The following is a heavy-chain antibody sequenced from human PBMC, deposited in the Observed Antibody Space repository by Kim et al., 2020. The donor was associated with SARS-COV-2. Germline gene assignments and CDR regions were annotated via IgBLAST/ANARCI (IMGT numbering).Heavy chain of an antibody. J-gene: IGHJ6*02. CDR1: GFTFRSYA. D-gene: IGHD5-18*01. CDR3: ARGLGYSYAGYYGMDV. Sequence: GGSLRLSCAASGFTFRSYAVHWVRQAPGKGLEWVAGISSDGSKICYAESVKGRFTISRDNSNNTLCLQMNSLRAEDRAVYYCARGLGYSYAGYYGMDVWGQGTTVTVSS. CDR2: ISSDGSKI. V-gene: IGHV3-30*04.